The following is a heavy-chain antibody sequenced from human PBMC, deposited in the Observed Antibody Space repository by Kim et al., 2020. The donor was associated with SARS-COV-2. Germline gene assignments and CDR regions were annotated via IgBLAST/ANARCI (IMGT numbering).Heavy chain of an antibody. V-gene: IGHV4-59*01. Sequence: TNYTPSLKSRVTISVDTSKNQFSLKLSSVTAADTAVYYCAGDGYNYSFDYWGQGTLVTVSS. D-gene: IGHD5-12*01. CDR3: AGDGYNYSFDY. J-gene: IGHJ4*02. CDR2: T.